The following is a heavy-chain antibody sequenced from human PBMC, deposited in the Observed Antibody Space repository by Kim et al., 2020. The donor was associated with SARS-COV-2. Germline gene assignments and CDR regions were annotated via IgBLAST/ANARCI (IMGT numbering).Heavy chain of an antibody. V-gene: IGHV1-2*06. J-gene: IGHJ6*02. CDR2: INPNSGGP. Sequence: ASVKVSCRASGYTFTGYYIHWVRQAPGQGLEWMGRINPNSGGPLYAQKFQGRVTVTGDTSIRTAYLEVSGLTFDDTAVYYCATSLRGFTGYEHYNYYGMDVWGQGTTVTVSS. CDR1: GYTFTGYY. CDR3: ATSLRGFTGYEHYNYYGMDV. D-gene: IGHD5-12*01.